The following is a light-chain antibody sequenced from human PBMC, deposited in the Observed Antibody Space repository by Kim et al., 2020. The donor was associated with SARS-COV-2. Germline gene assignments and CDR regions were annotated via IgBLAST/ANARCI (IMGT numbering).Light chain of an antibody. CDR2: EAS. CDR3: CSYAGSKNFEV. Sequence: QSVTISCTGTSRDIGAYNYVSWYQQHPGEAPKLIIFEASKRPSGVPDRFSGSKSGNTASLTVSGLQAEDEADYYCCSYAGSKNFEVFGGGTQLTVL. CDR1: SRDIGAYNY. J-gene: IGLJ3*02. V-gene: IGLV2-8*01.